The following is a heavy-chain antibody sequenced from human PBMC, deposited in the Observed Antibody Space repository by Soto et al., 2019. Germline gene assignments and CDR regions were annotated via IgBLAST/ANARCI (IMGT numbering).Heavy chain of an antibody. Sequence: GASVKVSCKASGYTFTSYGISWVRQAPGQGLEWMGWISAYNGNTNYAQKLQGRVTMTTDTSTSTAYMELRSLRSDDTAVYYCARDQGYCSGGSCGGYYYYGMDVWGQGTTVTVSS. CDR2: ISAYNGNT. J-gene: IGHJ6*02. CDR3: ARDQGYCSGGSCGGYYYYGMDV. V-gene: IGHV1-18*01. CDR1: GYTFTSYG. D-gene: IGHD2-15*01.